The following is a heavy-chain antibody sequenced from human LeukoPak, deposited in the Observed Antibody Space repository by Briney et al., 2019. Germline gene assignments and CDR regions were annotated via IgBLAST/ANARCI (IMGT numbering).Heavy chain of an antibody. CDR1: GYTFTSYG. Sequence: ASVKVSCKASGYTFTSYGISWVRQAPGQGLEWMGWISAYSGNTNYAQKLQGRVTMTTDTSTSTAYMELRSLRSDDTAVYYCARGPNYSNFGSAYYYYMDVWGKGTTVTVSS. D-gene: IGHD4-11*01. J-gene: IGHJ6*03. CDR3: ARGPNYSNFGSAYYYYMDV. V-gene: IGHV1-18*01. CDR2: ISAYSGNT.